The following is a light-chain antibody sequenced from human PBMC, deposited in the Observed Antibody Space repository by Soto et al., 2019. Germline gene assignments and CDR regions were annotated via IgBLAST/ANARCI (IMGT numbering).Light chain of an antibody. V-gene: IGKV3-15*01. CDR3: QQYNNWPLT. CDR1: QSVSSN. CDR2: GAS. Sequence: IGLTQPPGTLSLSPGERATLSCRASQSVSSNLAWYQQKPGQAPRLLIYGASTRATGIPARFSGSGSGTEFTLTISSLQSEDFAVYYCQQYNNWPLTFGGGTKVDIK. J-gene: IGKJ4*01.